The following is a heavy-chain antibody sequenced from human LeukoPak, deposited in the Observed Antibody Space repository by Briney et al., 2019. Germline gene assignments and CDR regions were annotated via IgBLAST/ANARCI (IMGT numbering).Heavy chain of an antibody. V-gene: IGHV3-53*01. D-gene: IGHD5-18*01. J-gene: IGHJ4*02. CDR3: ARGGGYSYGSLDY. CDR2: IYSGGST. Sequence: PGGSLRLSCAASGFTFSSYWMHWVRQAPGKGLEWVSVIYSGGSTYYADSVKGRITISRDNSKNTLYLQMNSLRAEDTAVYYCARGGGYSYGSLDYWGQGTLVTVSS. CDR1: GFTFSSYW.